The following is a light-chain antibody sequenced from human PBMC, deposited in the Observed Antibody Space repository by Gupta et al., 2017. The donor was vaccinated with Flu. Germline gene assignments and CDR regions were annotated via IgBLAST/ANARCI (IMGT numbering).Light chain of an antibody. J-gene: IGKJ1*01. CDR2: LVS. CDR1: HGLVYSDGNTY. CDR3: MQGAHWPWT. V-gene: IGKV2-30*01. Sequence: VALGQPPSISCRSSHGLVYSDGNTYLHWFQQRPGQSPRRLIYLVSRRESGVPDRFSGSGSGTDFTLKISRVEADDVGIYFCMQGAHWPWTFGQGTKVEIK.